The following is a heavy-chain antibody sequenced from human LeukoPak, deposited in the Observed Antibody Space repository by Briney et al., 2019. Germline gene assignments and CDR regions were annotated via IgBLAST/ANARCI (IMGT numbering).Heavy chain of an antibody. CDR3: ARSRYCSGGSCYYDY. CDR2: IIPIFGTA. V-gene: IGHV1-69*13. D-gene: IGHD2-15*01. CDR1: GGTFSSYA. J-gene: IGHJ4*02. Sequence: SVKVSCKASGGTFSSYAISWVRQAPGQGLEWMGGIIPIFGTANYAQKFQGRVTITADESTSTAYMELSSLRPEDTAVYYCARSRYCSGGSCYYDYWGQGTLVTVSS.